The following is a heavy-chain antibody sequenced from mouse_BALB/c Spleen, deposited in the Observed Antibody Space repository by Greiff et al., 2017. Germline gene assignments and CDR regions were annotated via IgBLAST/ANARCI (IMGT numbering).Heavy chain of an antibody. CDR2: ISSGGSYT. J-gene: IGHJ4*01. Sequence: DVHLVESGGGLVKPGESLKLSCAASGFTFSSYAMSWVRQSPEKRLEWVAEISSGGSYTYYPDTVTGRFTISRDNAKNTLYLEMSSLRSEDTAMYYCARDDYGYVEGMDYWGQGTSVTVSS. D-gene: IGHD1-2*01. CDR3: ARDDYGYVEGMDY. CDR1: GFTFSSYA. V-gene: IGHV5-9-4*01.